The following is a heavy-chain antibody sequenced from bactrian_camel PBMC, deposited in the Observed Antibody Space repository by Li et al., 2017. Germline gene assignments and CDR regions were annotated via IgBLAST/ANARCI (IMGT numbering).Heavy chain of an antibody. CDR3: ATRPGEGLPAAMCPLLKS. Sequence: HVQLVESGGGLAKPGESLRLSCTASGFTFDTTDIGWYRQAPGRDCELVSSISSGGFTSYADSVKPRFTVSRDSAKKMVYLRMHSLTPEATAEYFCATRPGEGLPAAMCPLLKSWGQGTQVTVS. J-gene: IGHJ6*01. D-gene: IGHD1*01. CDR2: ISSGGFT. V-gene: IGHV3S60*01. CDR1: GFTFDTTD.